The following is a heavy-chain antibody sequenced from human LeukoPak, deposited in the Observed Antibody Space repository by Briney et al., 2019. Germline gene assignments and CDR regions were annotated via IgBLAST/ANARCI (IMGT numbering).Heavy chain of an antibody. J-gene: IGHJ4*02. D-gene: IGHD4-17*01. CDR2: IYTSGST. V-gene: IGHV4-4*07. Sequence: PSETLSLTCTVSGGSISSYYWSWIRQPAGKGLEWIGRIYTSGSTNYNPSLKSRVTISVDTSKNQFSLKLSSVTAADTAVYYCARDRVDGVTTFYFDYWGQGTLVTVSS. CDR3: ARDRVDGVTTFYFDY. CDR1: GGSISSYY.